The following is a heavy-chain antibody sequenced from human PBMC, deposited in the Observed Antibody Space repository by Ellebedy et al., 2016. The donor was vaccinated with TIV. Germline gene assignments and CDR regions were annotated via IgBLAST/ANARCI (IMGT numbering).Heavy chain of an antibody. J-gene: IGHJ4*02. D-gene: IGHD5-24*01. V-gene: IGHV3-48*03. CDR3: ARDIGKWLQFLAY. Sequence: GESLKISCAASGFAFNNYNMIWVRQATGKGLEWISYISSDGITTDYADSVKGRFTISRDNAKAPVYLQMNSLRAEDTAVYYCARDIGKWLQFLAYWGQGTLVTVSS. CDR2: ISSDGITT. CDR1: GFAFNNYN.